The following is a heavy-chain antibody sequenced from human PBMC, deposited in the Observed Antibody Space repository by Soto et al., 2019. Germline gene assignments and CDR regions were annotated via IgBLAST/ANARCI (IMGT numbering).Heavy chain of an antibody. CDR2: IHHSGST. CDR1: GGSISSSNW. V-gene: IGHV4-4*02. Sequence: QVQLQESGPGLVKPSGTLSLTCAVSGGSISSSNWCSWVRQPPGKGLEWIGEIHHSGSTNYTPSLKSRVTTAVDKSKNQFSLKMSSVTAADTAVYYCAGDQAATYWGQGTLVTVSS. CDR3: AGDQAATY. J-gene: IGHJ4*02. D-gene: IGHD6-25*01.